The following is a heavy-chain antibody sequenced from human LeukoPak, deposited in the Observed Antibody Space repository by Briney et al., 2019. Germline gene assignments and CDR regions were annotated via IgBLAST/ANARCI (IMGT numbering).Heavy chain of an antibody. V-gene: IGHV1-24*01. CDR3: ATAFTPGKPKDY. CDR1: GYTLTELS. Sequence: ASVKVSCKVSGYTLTELSMHWVRQAPGKGLEWMGGFDPEDSETIYAQKFQGRVTMTEDTSTDTAYMELSSLRSEDTAVYYCATAFTPGKPKDYWGQGTLVTVSS. CDR2: FDPEDSET. J-gene: IGHJ4*02. D-gene: IGHD1-14*01.